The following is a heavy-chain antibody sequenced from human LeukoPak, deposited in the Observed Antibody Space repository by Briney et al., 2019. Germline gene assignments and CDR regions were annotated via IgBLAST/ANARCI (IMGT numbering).Heavy chain of an antibody. D-gene: IGHD3-10*01. J-gene: IGHJ4*02. Sequence: PGGSLRLSCAASGFTLSSYGMHWVRQAPGKGLEWVAVISYDGSNKYYADSVKGRFTISRDNSKNTLYLQMNSLRAEDTAVYYCAKGDYYGSGKPYYFDYWGQGTLVTVSS. CDR1: GFTLSSYG. CDR2: ISYDGSNK. CDR3: AKGDYYGSGKPYYFDY. V-gene: IGHV3-30*18.